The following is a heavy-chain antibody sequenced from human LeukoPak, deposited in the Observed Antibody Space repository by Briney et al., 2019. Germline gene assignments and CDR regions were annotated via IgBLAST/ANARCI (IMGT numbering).Heavy chain of an antibody. CDR2: ISGTAFST. Sequence: GGTLRLSCAASGFTFSSYGMGWVRQAPGKGLEWVSLISGTAFSTYYADSVRGRFTISRDNSKNTLYLQMNSLRAEDTAVYYCAKDTGSGYDYFSYYFDYWGQGTLVTVSS. D-gene: IGHD5-12*01. V-gene: IGHV3-23*01. CDR1: GFTFSSYG. CDR3: AKDTGSGYDYFSYYFDY. J-gene: IGHJ4*02.